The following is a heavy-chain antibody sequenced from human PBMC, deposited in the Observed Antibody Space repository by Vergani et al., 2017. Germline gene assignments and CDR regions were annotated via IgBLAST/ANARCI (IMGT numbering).Heavy chain of an antibody. Sequence: QVQLVQSGAEVKKPGSSVKVSCKASGGTFSSYAISWVRQAPGQGLEWMGGIIPIFGTANYAQKFQGRVTITADESTSTAYMELSSLRSEATAVYYCAMPRANYYGSGSYLRQEEGYWGQGTLVTVSS. CDR2: IIPIFGTA. CDR3: AMPRANYYGSGSYLRQEEGY. V-gene: IGHV1-69*01. D-gene: IGHD3-10*01. J-gene: IGHJ4*02. CDR1: GGTFSSYA.